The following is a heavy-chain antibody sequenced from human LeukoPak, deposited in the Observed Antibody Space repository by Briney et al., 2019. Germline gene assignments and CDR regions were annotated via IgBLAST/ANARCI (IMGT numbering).Heavy chain of an antibody. Sequence: GGSLRLSCAASGFTFSSYWMSWARQAPGKGLEWVANIKQDGSEKYYVDSVKGRFTISRDNAKNSLYLQMNSLRAEDTAVYYCARVYGSGSYDYFDYWGQGTLVTVTS. D-gene: IGHD3-10*01. V-gene: IGHV3-7*01. J-gene: IGHJ4*02. CDR1: GFTFSSYW. CDR2: IKQDGSEK. CDR3: ARVYGSGSYDYFDY.